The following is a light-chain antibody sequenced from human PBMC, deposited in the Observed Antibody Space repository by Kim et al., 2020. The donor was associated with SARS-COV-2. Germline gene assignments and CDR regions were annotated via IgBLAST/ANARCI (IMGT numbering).Light chain of an antibody. CDR3: QQYNNWPPWT. Sequence: SPGERATLSCRASQSVSSSLAWYQQKPGQAPRLLIYGASTRATGIPARFSGSGSGKEFTLTISSLQSEDFAVYYCQQYNNWPPWTFGQGTKVDIK. CDR2: GAS. J-gene: IGKJ1*01. CDR1: QSVSSS. V-gene: IGKV3-15*01.